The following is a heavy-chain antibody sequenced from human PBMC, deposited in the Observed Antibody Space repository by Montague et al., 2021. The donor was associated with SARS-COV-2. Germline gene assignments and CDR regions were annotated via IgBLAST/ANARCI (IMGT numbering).Heavy chain of an antibody. CDR2: IDWDDDK. V-gene: IGHV2-70*04. J-gene: IGHJ4*02. CDR3: ARSHYDILTAYYTPFDY. CDR1: GFSLSTSGMR. Sequence: PALVKPSQTLTLTCTFSGFSLSTSGMRASWIRQPPGKALEWLARIDWDDDKFYSTSLKTRLTISKDTSKNQVVLTMTHMDPVDTATYYCARSHYDILTAYYTPFDYWGQGTLVTVSS. D-gene: IGHD3-9*01.